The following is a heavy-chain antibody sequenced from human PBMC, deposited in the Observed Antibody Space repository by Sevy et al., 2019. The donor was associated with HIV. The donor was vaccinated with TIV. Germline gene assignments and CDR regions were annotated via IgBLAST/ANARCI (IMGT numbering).Heavy chain of an antibody. CDR2: ISSSSSYI. CDR1: GFTFSSYS. Sequence: GGSLRLSCAASGFTFSSYSMNWVRQAPGKGLEWVSSISSSSSYIYYADSVKGRFTISRDNAKNSLYLQMNSLRAEDTAVYYCARDRPLYYDFWSGYYSDYYCYGMDVWGQGTTVTVS. J-gene: IGHJ6*02. CDR3: ARDRPLYYDFWSGYYSDYYCYGMDV. V-gene: IGHV3-21*01. D-gene: IGHD3-3*01.